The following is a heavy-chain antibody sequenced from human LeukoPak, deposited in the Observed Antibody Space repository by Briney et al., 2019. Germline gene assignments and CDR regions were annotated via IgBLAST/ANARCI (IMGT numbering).Heavy chain of an antibody. Sequence: PSETLSLTCTVSAGSISSDYWSWIRQPPGKGLEWIGHTYYSGSSKYNPSLKSRVTISVDTSRNQFSLKLSSVTAADTAVYYCAKSMVYAISDAFDIWGQGTMVTVSS. CDR1: AGSISSDY. J-gene: IGHJ3*02. V-gene: IGHV4-59*01. D-gene: IGHD2-8*01. CDR3: AKSMVYAISDAFDI. CDR2: TYYSGSS.